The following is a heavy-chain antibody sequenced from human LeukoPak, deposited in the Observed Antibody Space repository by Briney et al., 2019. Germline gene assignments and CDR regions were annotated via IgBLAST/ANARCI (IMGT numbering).Heavy chain of an antibody. D-gene: IGHD2-2*01. CDR3: ARGRLGYCGSTSCLSWFDP. J-gene: IGHJ5*02. CDR2: IYYSGST. CDR1: GGSISSSSYY. Sequence: SETLSLTCTVSGGSISSSSYYWGWIRQPPGKGLEWIGSIYYSGSTYYNPSLKSRVTISVDTSKNQFSLKLSSVTAADTAVYYCARGRLGYCGSTSCLSWFDPWGQGTLVTVSS. V-gene: IGHV4-39*07.